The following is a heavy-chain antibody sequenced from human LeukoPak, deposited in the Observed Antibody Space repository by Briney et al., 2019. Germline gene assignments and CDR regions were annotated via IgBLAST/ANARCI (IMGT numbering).Heavy chain of an antibody. J-gene: IGHJ4*02. CDR2: ISGSGGST. CDR1: GFTFGRYS. CDR3: ARVAKERVGGVYYFDY. Sequence: GGSLRLSCAASGFTFGRYSMNWVRQAPGKGLEWVSAISGSGGSTYYTGSVKGRFTISRENAKNSLYLQMNSLRAGDTAVYYCARVAKERVGGVYYFDYWGQGTLVTVSS. V-gene: IGHV3-13*01. D-gene: IGHD1-1*01.